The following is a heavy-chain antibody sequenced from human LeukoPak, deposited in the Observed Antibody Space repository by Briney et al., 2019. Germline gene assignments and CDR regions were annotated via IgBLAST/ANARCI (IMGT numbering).Heavy chain of an antibody. Sequence: KPSETLSLTCAVYGGSFSGYYWSWIRQPPGKGLEWIGEINHSGSTNYNPSLKSRVTISVDTSKNQFSLKLSSVTAADTAVYYCARGRPLGAFDIWGQGTMVTVSS. CDR2: INHSGST. CDR3: ARGRPLGAFDI. J-gene: IGHJ3*02. V-gene: IGHV4-34*01. CDR1: GGSFSGYY. D-gene: IGHD3-16*01.